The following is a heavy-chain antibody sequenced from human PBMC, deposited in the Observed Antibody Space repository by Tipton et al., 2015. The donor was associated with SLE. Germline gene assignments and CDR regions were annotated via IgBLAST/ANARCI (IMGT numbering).Heavy chain of an antibody. Sequence: TLSLTCTVSGGSISSYYWGWIRQPPGKGLEWIGYIYYSGSTNYNPSLKSRVTISVDTSKNQFSLKLSSVTAADTAVYYCARGWGYDSLYYYYGMDVWGQGTTVTVSS. CDR2: IYYSGST. V-gene: IGHV4-59*01. J-gene: IGHJ6*02. CDR1: GGSISSYY. CDR3: ARGWGYDSLYYYYGMDV. D-gene: IGHD5-12*01.